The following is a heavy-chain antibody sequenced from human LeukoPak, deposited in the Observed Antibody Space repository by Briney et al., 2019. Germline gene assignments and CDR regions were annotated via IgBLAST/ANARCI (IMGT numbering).Heavy chain of an antibody. J-gene: IGHJ4*02. D-gene: IGHD6-13*01. V-gene: IGHV4-39*01. Sequence: SETLSLTCTVSDGSISSSSYYWGWIRQPPGKGLEWIGSMYYSGTTYYNSSLQSRVTISVDTSKKQFSLKLSSVTAADTAVYYCARQTYAAAGFIDFWGQGTLVTVSS. CDR3: ARQTYAAAGFIDF. CDR2: MYYSGTT. CDR1: DGSISSSSYY.